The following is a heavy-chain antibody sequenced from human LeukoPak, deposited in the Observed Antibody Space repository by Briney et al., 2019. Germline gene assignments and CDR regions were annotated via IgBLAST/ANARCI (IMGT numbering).Heavy chain of an antibody. Sequence: GGSLRLSCAASGSTFSDYAMSWVRQAPGKGLEWVSTASYYVGKQYHADSVRGRFTVSRDNSRNTVSLQMSSLRVEDTGIYNCAKAGIGADGAGFLCEYWGQGTLVTVSS. D-gene: IGHD1-1*01. J-gene: IGHJ4*02. CDR3: AKAGIGADGAGFLCEY. V-gene: IGHV3-23*01. CDR1: GSTFSDYA. CDR2: ASYYVGKQ.